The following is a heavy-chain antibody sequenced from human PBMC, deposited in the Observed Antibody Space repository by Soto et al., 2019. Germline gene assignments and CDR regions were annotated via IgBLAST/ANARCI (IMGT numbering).Heavy chain of an antibody. CDR2: ISAYNGNT. Sequence: ASVKVSCKASGYTFTSYGISWVRQAPGQGLEWMGWISAYNGNTNYAQKLQGRVTMTTDTSTSTAYMELRSLRSDDTAVYYCARDPAVDYYDSSGLNWFDPWGQGTLVTVSS. CDR1: GYTFTSYG. D-gene: IGHD3-22*01. CDR3: ARDPAVDYYDSSGLNWFDP. V-gene: IGHV1-18*01. J-gene: IGHJ5*02.